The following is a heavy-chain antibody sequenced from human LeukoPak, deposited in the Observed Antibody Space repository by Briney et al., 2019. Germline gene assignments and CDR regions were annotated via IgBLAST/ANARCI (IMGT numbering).Heavy chain of an antibody. J-gene: IGHJ6*02. CDR2: IWYDGSNK. V-gene: IGHV3-33*01. CDR3: ARGLGYCSSTSCPSMDV. Sequence: GRSLRLSCAASGSTFSSYGMHWVRQAPGKGLEWVAVIWYDGSNKYYADSVKGRFTISRDNSKNTLYLQMNSLRAEDTAVYYCARGLGYCSSTSCPSMDVWGQGTTVTVSS. CDR1: GSTFSSYG. D-gene: IGHD2-2*01.